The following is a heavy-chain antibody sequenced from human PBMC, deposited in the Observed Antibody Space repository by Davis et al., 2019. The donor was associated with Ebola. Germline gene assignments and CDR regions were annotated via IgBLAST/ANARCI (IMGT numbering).Heavy chain of an antibody. Sequence: ASVKVSCKASGYTFTGYYMHWVRQAPGQGLEWMGRINPNSGGTNYAQKFQGRVTMTTDTSTRTAYMEMRGLRSDDTAVYYCARAPRRTEDLVHAMDVWGQGTTVTVSS. CDR3: ARAPRRTEDLVHAMDV. J-gene: IGHJ6*02. CDR2: INPNSGGT. D-gene: IGHD3/OR15-3a*01. V-gene: IGHV1-2*06. CDR1: GYTFTGYY.